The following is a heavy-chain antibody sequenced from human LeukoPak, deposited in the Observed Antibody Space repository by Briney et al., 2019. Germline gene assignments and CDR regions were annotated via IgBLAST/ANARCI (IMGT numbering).Heavy chain of an antibody. D-gene: IGHD6-13*01. CDR3: ARFGNSWMDY. V-gene: IGHV1-69*13. J-gene: IGHJ4*02. CDR2: IIPIFGTA. Sequence: ASVKVSCKASGGTSSSYAISWVRQAPGQGLEWMGGIIPIFGTANYAQKFQGRVTITADESTSTAYMELSSLRSEDTAVYYCARFGNSWMDYWGQGTLVTVSS. CDR1: GGTSSSYA.